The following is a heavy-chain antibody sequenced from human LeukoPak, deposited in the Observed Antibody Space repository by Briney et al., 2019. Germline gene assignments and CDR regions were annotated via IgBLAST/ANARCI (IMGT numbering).Heavy chain of an antibody. D-gene: IGHD6-19*01. CDR2: IYSSGST. J-gene: IGHJ4*02. CDR1: GGSLRSYY. Sequence: SETLSLTCTVSGGSLRSYYWSWIRQPAGKGLEWIGRIYSSGSTNYNPSLKSRVTMSVDTSENQFSLKLSSVTAADTAVYYCARESAYAVPDYWGQGSLATVSS. CDR3: ARESAYAVPDY. V-gene: IGHV4-4*07.